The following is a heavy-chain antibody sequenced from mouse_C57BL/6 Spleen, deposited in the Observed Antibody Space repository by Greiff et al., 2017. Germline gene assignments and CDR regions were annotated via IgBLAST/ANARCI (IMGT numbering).Heavy chain of an antibody. CDR1: GYSITSGYY. CDR3: ARGVEFITTVVAYYFDY. V-gene: IGHV3-6*01. Sequence: EVQLQESGPGLVKPSQSLSLTCSVTGYSITSGYYWNWIRQFPGNKLEWMGYISYDGSNNYNPSLKNRISITRDTSKNQFFLKLNSVTTEDTATYYCARGVEFITTVVAYYFDYWGQGTTLTVSS. CDR2: ISYDGSN. J-gene: IGHJ2*01. D-gene: IGHD1-1*01.